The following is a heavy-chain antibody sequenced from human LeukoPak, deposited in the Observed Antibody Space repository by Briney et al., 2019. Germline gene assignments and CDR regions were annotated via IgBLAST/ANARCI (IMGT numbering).Heavy chain of an antibody. CDR3: ARYYYDSSGFFDY. CDR2: IYYSGST. CDR1: GGSISSYY. J-gene: IGHJ4*02. Sequence: SETLSLTCTVSGGSISSYYWSWIRQPPGKGLEWIGYIYYSGSTNYNPSLKSRVTISVDTSKNQFSLKLSSVTAADTAVYYCARYYYDSSGFFDYWGQGTLVTVSS. D-gene: IGHD3-22*01. V-gene: IGHV4-59*01.